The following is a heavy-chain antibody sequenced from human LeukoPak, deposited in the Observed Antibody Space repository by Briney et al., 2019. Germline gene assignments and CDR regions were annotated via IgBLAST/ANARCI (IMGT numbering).Heavy chain of an antibody. Sequence: PGGSLRLSCAASGFTFSSYSMNWVRQAPGKGLEWGSYISGSSSTIYYADSVKGRFTISRDNGKNTLYLQMNSLRAEDTAVYYCARDMVCSSTSCPIDYWGQGTLVTVSS. CDR3: ARDMVCSSTSCPIDY. V-gene: IGHV3-48*01. J-gene: IGHJ4*02. CDR2: ISGSSSTI. CDR1: GFTFSSYS. D-gene: IGHD2-2*01.